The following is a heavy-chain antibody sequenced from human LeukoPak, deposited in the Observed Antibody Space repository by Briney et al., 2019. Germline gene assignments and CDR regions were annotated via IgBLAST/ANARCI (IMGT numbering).Heavy chain of an antibody. D-gene: IGHD1-1*01. V-gene: IGHV4-59*01. CDR3: ARKGAAGTGFDY. CDR1: GGSINSYY. J-gene: IGHJ4*02. Sequence: PSETLSFTCAVSGGSINSYYWSWIRQPPGKGLEWIGYIYSRGTTNYNPSLKSRVTISVDTSKNQFSLRLNSVTAADTAVYFCARKGAAGTGFDYWGQGTQVTVSS. CDR2: IYSRGTT.